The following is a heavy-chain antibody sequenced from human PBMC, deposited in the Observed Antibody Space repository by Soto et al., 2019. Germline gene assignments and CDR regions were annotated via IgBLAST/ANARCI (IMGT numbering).Heavy chain of an antibody. V-gene: IGHV4-30-2*01. CDR3: ARGSGYYVY. J-gene: IGHJ4*02. D-gene: IGHD3-3*01. CDR1: HGSIGSGGYW. Sequence: SETLSLTCPVSHGSIGSGGYWWSWIRQPPGKGLEWIGYIYHSGSTYYNPSLKSRVTISVDRSKNQFSLKLSSVTAADTAVYYCARGSGYYVYWGQGTLVTSPQ. CDR2: IYHSGST.